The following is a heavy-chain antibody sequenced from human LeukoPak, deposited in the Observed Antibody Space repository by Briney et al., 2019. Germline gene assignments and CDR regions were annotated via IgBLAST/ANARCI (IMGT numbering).Heavy chain of an antibody. CDR1: GGSISSGGYY. CDR3: ARGPSRAVAGRDYYFDY. V-gene: IGHV4-31*03. J-gene: IGHJ4*02. CDR2: IYYSGST. D-gene: IGHD6-19*01. Sequence: PSETLSLTCTVSGGSISSGGYYWSWIRRHPGKGLEWIGYIYYSGSTYYNPSLKSRVTISVDTSKNQFSLKLSSVTAADTAVYYCARGPSRAVAGRDYYFDYWGQGTLVTVSS.